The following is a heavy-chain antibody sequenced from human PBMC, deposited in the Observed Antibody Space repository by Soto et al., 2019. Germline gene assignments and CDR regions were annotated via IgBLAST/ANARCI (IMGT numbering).Heavy chain of an antibody. Sequence: PSETLSLTCAVSGGSISSSNWWSWVRQPPGKGLEWIGEIYHSGSTNYNPSLKSRVTISVDKSKNQFSLKLSSVTAADTAVYYCARDRGMTTVTNFDYWGQGTLVTVSS. J-gene: IGHJ4*02. CDR1: GGSISSSNW. V-gene: IGHV4-4*02. CDR3: ARDRGMTTVTNFDY. CDR2: IYHSGST. D-gene: IGHD4-17*01.